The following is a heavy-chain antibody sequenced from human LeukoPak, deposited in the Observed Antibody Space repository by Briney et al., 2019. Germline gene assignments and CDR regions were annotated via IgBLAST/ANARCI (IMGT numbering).Heavy chain of an antibody. CDR1: GFASSNYG. Sequence: GGSLRFPCAVSGFASSNYGLHWVRQAPGKGLEWVALISYDGKNKYYADSVKGRFTISRDNSKNTLYLQMNTLRAEDTAVYYFASGLYYFSYCGQGTVVTVSS. CDR3: ASGLYYFSY. J-gene: IGHJ4*02. V-gene: IGHV3-30*03. CDR2: ISYDGKNK. D-gene: IGHD3-22*01.